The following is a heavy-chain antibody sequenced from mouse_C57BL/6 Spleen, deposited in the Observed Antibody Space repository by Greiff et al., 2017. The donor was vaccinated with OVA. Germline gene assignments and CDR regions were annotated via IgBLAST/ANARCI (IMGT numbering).Heavy chain of an antibody. D-gene: IGHD2-4*01. CDR1: GYTFTSYW. J-gene: IGHJ2*01. V-gene: IGHV1-7*01. CDR2: INPSSGYT. Sequence: LQESGADLAKPGASVKLSCKASGYTFTSYWMHWVKQRPGEGLEWIGYINPSSGYTKYNQKFKDKATLTADNSSSTAYMQLSSLTYEDSAVDYCARDDYDERNYFDYWGQGTTLTVSA. CDR3: ARDDYDERNYFDY.